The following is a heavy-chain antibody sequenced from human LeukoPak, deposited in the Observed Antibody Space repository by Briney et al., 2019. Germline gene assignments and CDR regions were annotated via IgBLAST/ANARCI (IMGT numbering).Heavy chain of an antibody. CDR1: GFTFSSYA. D-gene: IGHD3-9*01. CDR3: ARDSGYFDWFYAY. J-gene: IGHJ4*02. Sequence: GGSLRLSCAASGFTFSSYAMHWVRQAPGKGLEWVAVISYDGSNKYYADSVKGRFTISRDNSKNTLYLQMNSLRAEDTAVYYCARDSGYFDWFYAYWGQGTLVTVSS. CDR2: ISYDGSNK. V-gene: IGHV3-30*04.